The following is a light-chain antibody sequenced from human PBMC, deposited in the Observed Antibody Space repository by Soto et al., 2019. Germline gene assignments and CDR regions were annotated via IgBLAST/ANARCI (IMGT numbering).Light chain of an antibody. J-gene: IGLJ2*01. CDR1: SGAVTSDLY. CDR3: QIYYAAAVV. Sequence: QTVVTQEPSLTVSPGGTVTLTCASSSGAVTSDLYPNWFQQKPGQAPRPLIYSISNKYSWTPARFSGSLLGGKAALTLSGVQPEDEAEYYCQIYYAAAVVFGGGTKLTVL. V-gene: IGLV7-43*01. CDR2: SIS.